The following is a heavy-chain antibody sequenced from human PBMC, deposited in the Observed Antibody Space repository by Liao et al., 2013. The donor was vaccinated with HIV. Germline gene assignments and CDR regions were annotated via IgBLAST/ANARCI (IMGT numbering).Heavy chain of an antibody. V-gene: IGHV4-39*07. J-gene: IGHJ4*02. CDR2: IFYSGST. CDR1: GGSISSSSYY. Sequence: QLQLQESGPGLVKPSETLSLTCTVSGGSISSSSYYWGWIRQPPGKGLEWIGSIFYSGSTYYNPSLKSRVTISVDTSKNQFSLKLSSVTAADTAVYYCARFDRDQYYFDYWGQGTLVTVSP. CDR3: ARFDRDQYYFDY. D-gene: IGHD3-10*01.